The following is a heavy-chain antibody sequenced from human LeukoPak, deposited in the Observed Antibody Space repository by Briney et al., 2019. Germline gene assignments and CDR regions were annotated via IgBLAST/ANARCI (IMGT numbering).Heavy chain of an antibody. V-gene: IGHV3-73*01. Sequence: GGSLRLSCAASGFTFSGSAMHWVRQASGKGLEWVGRIRSKANSYATAYAASVKGRFTISRDDSKNTAYLQMNSLKTEDTAVYYCARGRRVGYSSGWYGVWGQGTLVTVSS. CDR2: IRSKANSYAT. CDR1: GFTFSGSA. D-gene: IGHD6-19*01. CDR3: ARGRRVGYSSGWYGV. J-gene: IGHJ4*02.